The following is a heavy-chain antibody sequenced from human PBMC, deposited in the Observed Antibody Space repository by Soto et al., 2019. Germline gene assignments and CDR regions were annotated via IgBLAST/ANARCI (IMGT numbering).Heavy chain of an antibody. CDR3: ARETAAAGPYYYYYGMDV. V-gene: IGHV1-69*01. Sequence: QVQLVQSGAEVKKPGSSVKVSCKASGGTFSSYAISWVRQAPGQGLEWMGGIIPIFGTANYAQKFQGRVTITADESTSTAYMELSSLRSEDTAVYYCARETAAAGPYYYYYGMDVWGQGTTVTVSS. J-gene: IGHJ6*02. CDR2: IIPIFGTA. D-gene: IGHD6-13*01. CDR1: GGTFSSYA.